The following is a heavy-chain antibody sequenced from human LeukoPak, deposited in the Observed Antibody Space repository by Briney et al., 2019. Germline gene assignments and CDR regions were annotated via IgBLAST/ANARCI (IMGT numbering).Heavy chain of an antibody. V-gene: IGHV3-23*01. CDR3: AKLGSGSLLYYFDY. Sequence: GSLRLSCEASEFTFSTYAMSWVRQAPGKGLEWVSTISSSGDTTYHADSVKGRFTISRDNSKNTLYLQMNSLRAEDTAVYYCAKLGSGSLLYYFDYWGQGTLVTVSS. CDR2: ISSSGDTT. D-gene: IGHD3-10*01. J-gene: IGHJ4*02. CDR1: EFTFSTYA.